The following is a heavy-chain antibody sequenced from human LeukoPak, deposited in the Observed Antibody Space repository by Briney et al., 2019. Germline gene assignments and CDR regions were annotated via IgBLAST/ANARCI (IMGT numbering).Heavy chain of an antibody. CDR1: GGTFSSYT. J-gene: IGHJ6*03. V-gene: IGHV1-69*02. D-gene: IGHD5-18*01. CDR3: AAAMAPVGDSTSTMGYYYYYYMDV. CDR2: IIPILGIA. Sequence: SVKVSCKASGGTFSSYTISWVRQAPGRGLEWMGRIIPILGIANYAQKFQGRVTITADKSTSTAYMELSSLRSEDTAVYYCAAAMAPVGDSTSTMGYYYYYYMDVWGKGTTVTVSS.